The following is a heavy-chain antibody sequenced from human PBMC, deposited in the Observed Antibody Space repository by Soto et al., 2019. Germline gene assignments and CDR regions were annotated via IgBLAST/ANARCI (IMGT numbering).Heavy chain of an antibody. Sequence: SETLSLTCTVSGGSMISYYWSWIRQPPGRGLEWIGFIYYAGSTKYNPSLNSRVTISVDTSKNQFSLKLSSVTAADTAVYYCARGKDYAYFDYWGQGTLVTVS. V-gene: IGHV4-59*08. D-gene: IGHD3-16*01. CDR2: IYYAGST. J-gene: IGHJ4*02. CDR3: ARGKDYAYFDY. CDR1: GGSMISYY.